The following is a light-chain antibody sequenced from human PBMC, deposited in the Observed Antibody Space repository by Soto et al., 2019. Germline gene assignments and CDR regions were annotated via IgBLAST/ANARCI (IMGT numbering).Light chain of an antibody. CDR2: AAS. CDR3: LQDYNFPWT. Sequence: AIQMTQSPSSLSASVGDRVTITCRASQGIRIDLGWYQQKPGKAPKLLIYAASTLQTGVPSRFSGSVSGTDFTLTISSLQPEDFATYYCLQDYNFPWTFGQGTKVEIK. J-gene: IGKJ1*01. V-gene: IGKV1-6*01. CDR1: QGIRID.